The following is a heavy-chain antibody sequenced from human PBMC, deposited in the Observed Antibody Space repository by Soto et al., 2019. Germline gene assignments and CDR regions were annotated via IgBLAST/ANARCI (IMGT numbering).Heavy chain of an antibody. J-gene: IGHJ6*02. V-gene: IGHV3-33*01. Sequence: QVQLVESGGGVVQPGRSLRLSCAASGFTFSSYGMHWVRQAPGKGLEWVAVIWYDGSNKYYADSVKARFTISRDNSKNPLSLQMHSLRAEVTAVDYCARDIAAAGTSYYSSGMAVWGQGTPVTVSS. CDR1: GFTFSSYG. CDR3: ARDIAAAGTSYYSSGMAV. D-gene: IGHD6-13*01. CDR2: IWYDGSNK.